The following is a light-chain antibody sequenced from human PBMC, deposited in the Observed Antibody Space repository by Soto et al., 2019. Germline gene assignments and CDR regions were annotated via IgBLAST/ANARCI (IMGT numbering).Light chain of an antibody. V-gene: IGKV1-5*03. Sequence: DIQMTQSPSTLYASVGDRVTITCRASQSISSWLAWYQQKPGKAPKLLIYKASSLESGVPSRFSGSGSGTEFTLTISSLQPDDFATYYCQQYNSYPYTFGQRTKLEIK. CDR3: QQYNSYPYT. CDR2: KAS. CDR1: QSISSW. J-gene: IGKJ2*01.